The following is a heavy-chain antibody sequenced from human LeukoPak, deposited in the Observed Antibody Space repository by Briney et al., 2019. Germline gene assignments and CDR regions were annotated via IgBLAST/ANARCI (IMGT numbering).Heavy chain of an antibody. CDR2: INSDGSST. CDR1: GFTFSSYW. D-gene: IGHD3-3*01. V-gene: IGHV3-74*01. Sequence: GGSLRLSCAAPGFTFSSYWMHWVRQAPGKGLVWVSRINSDGSSTSYADSVKGRFTISRDNAKNTLYLQMNSLRAEDTAVYYCARIDQAPSAIFYYYYGMDVWGQGTTVTVSS. CDR3: ARIDQAPSAIFYYYYGMDV. J-gene: IGHJ6*02.